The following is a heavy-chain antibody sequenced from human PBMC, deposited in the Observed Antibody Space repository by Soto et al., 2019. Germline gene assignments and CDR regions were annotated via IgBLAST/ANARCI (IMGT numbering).Heavy chain of an antibody. J-gene: IGHJ4*01. CDR3: VKDSYADFHRVLSTAEYFFDY. CDR2: ITWNSGKI. V-gene: IGHV3-9*01. CDR1: GFTFDDYA. Sequence: GVSLRLSCTASGFTFDDYAMHWVRQGPGRGLEWVSGITWNSGKIAYADSVKGRFTIARDDDNNSLYLQMNSLRPEDTALYYCVKDSYADFHRVLSTAEYFFDYWGHGTLVTVSS. D-gene: IGHD2-15*01.